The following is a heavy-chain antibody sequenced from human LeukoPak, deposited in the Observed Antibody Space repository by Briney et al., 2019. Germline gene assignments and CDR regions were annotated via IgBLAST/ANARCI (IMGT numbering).Heavy chain of an antibody. CDR3: ARDRVSSGWYVGYYYYYGMDV. J-gene: IGHJ6*02. Sequence: PSETLSLACTVSGGSISSYYWSWIRQPPGKGLEWIGYIYYSGSTNYNPSLKSRVTISVDTSKNQFSLKLSSVTAADTAVYYCARDRVSSGWYVGYYYYYGMDVWGQGTTVTVSS. V-gene: IGHV4-59*01. CDR2: IYYSGST. CDR1: GGSISSYY. D-gene: IGHD6-19*01.